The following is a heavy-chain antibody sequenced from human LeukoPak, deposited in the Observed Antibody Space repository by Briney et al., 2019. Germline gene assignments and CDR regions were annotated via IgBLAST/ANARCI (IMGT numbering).Heavy chain of an antibody. CDR1: GGSISRGDYY. Sequence: SETLSLTCAVSGGSISRGDYYWSWIRQPPGKGLEWIGYIYYSGSTHYNPSLKSRVTISVDTSKNQFSLKLSSVTAADTAVYYCARVEHEYYGMDVWGQGTTVTVSS. V-gene: IGHV4-30-4*01. D-gene: IGHD1/OR15-1a*01. CDR2: IYYSGST. CDR3: ARVEHEYYGMDV. J-gene: IGHJ6*02.